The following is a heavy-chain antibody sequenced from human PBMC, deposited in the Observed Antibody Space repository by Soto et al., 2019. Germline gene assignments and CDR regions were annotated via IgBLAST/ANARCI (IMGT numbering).Heavy chain of an antibody. V-gene: IGHV3-23*01. CDR2: ISGSGGST. Sequence: GGSLRLSCAASGFTFSSYAMSWVRQAPGKGLEWVSAISGSGGSTYYADSVKGRFTISRDNSKNTLYLQRNSLRAEDTAVYYWAKGSMSAGDAFDIWGQGTMVTVSS. J-gene: IGHJ3*02. CDR1: GFTFSSYA. D-gene: IGHD6-13*01. CDR3: AKGSMSAGDAFDI.